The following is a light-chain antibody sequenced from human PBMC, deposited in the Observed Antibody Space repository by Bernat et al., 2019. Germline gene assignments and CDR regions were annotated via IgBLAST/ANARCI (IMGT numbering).Light chain of an antibody. CDR2: GAS. Sequence: EIVLTQSPGTLSLSPGERATLSCRASQSVSSSYLAWYQQKPGQAPRLLIYGASSRATGIPDRFSGSGSGTDFTLTISRLETEDFAVYYCQQYYSSPRTFGGGTKVEIK. J-gene: IGKJ4*01. CDR3: QQYYSSPRT. V-gene: IGKV3-20*01. CDR1: QSVSSSY.